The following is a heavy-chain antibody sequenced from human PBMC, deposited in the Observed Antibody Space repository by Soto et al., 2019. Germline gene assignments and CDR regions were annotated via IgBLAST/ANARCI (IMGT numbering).Heavy chain of an antibody. D-gene: IGHD2-2*01. CDR2: VNSDGSST. V-gene: IGHV3-74*01. Sequence: EVQLVESRGGLVQPGGSLRLSCTASGFTSSNYWIHWVRQAPGKGLVWVSRVNSDGSSTLYADSVKGRFTVSRDNGQNTLYLQMNSLRAEDTAVYYCARVPHCNSTRCYSYFDLWGRGTLVTVSS. CDR3: ARVPHCNSTRCYSYFDL. J-gene: IGHJ2*01. CDR1: GFTSSNYW.